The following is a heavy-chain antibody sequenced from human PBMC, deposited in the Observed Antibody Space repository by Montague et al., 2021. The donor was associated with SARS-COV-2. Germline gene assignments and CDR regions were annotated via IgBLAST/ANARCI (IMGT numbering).Heavy chain of an antibody. CDR2: IYSGGST. D-gene: IGHD5-24*01. Sequence: SLRLSCAASGFTVSSNYMSWVRQAPGKGLEWVSVIYSGGSTYYADSVKGRFTISRDNFKNTLYLQMNSLRAEDTAVYYCARDSMAYGMDVWGQGTTVTVSS. CDR3: ARDSMAYGMDV. J-gene: IGHJ6*02. V-gene: IGHV3-53*01. CDR1: GFTVSSNY.